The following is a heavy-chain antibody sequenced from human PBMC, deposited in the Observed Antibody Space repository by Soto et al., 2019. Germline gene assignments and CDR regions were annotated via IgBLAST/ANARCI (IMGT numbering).Heavy chain of an antibody. CDR1: GFSFRSYA. Sequence: GGSLRLSCAASGFSFRSYATHWVRQAPGKGLEWVAVISYDGGNNYYADSVKGRFTISRDNSKNTLYLQMNSLRAEDTTVYYCASGRDGGWSYYYYYGMDVWGQGTTVTVSS. D-gene: IGHD6-19*01. J-gene: IGHJ6*02. CDR2: ISYDGGNN. CDR3: ASGRDGGWSYYYYYGMDV. V-gene: IGHV3-30-3*01.